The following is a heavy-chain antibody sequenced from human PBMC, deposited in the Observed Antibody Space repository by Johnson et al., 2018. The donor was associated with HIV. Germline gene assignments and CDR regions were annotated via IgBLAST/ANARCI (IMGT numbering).Heavy chain of an antibody. J-gene: IGHJ3*02. V-gene: IGHV3-7*01. CDR2: IKEDGSEK. CDR1: GFTVRSSY. D-gene: IGHD2-2*02. Sequence: VQLVESGGGLVQPGGSLRLSCAASGFTVRSSYMSWVRQAPGKGLEWVANIKEDGSEKYYVDSVRGRFTISRDNAKNSTYLQMNSLRAEDTAVYYCARRYCSSTSCYKGRAFDIWGQGTMVTVSS. CDR3: ARRYCSSTSCYKGRAFDI.